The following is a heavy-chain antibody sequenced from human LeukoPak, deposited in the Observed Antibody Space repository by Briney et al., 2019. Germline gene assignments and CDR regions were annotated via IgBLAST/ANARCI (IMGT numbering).Heavy chain of an antibody. CDR1: GGSFSSYY. J-gene: IGHJ5*02. Sequence: NPSETLSLTCTVSGGSFSSYYWSWIRQPPGKGLEWIGYISYSGSTNFNPSLKSRVTISVDTSKNQFSLKLSSVTAADTAVYYCAREGTAGTNLNWFHPWRQGTLVTVSS. CDR2: ISYSGST. V-gene: IGHV4-59*01. D-gene: IGHD1-1*01. CDR3: AREGTAGTNLNWFHP.